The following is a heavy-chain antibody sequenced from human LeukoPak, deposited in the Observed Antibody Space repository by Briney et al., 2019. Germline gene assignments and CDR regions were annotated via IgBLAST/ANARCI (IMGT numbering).Heavy chain of an antibody. CDR3: AGSGDLRYGFDC. CDR2: ISGSGGST. D-gene: IGHD3-9*01. V-gene: IGHV3-23*01. J-gene: IGHJ4*02. CDR1: GLNFIIYG. Sequence: GGTLRLSCAASGLNFIIYGMSWVRQAPGKGLEWVSAISGSGGSTYYADSVKGRFTISRDNSKNTLYLQMNSLRVEDTAVYYCAGSGDLRYGFDCWGQGTLLTVSS.